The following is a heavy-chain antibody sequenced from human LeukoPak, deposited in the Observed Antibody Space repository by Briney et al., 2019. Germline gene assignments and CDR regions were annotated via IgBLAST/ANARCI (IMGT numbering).Heavy chain of an antibody. V-gene: IGHV3-66*02. Sequence: PGGSLRLSCAASGFTVSSNYMSWVRQAPGKGLEWVSVIYSGGSTYYADSVKGRFTISRDNSKNTLYLQMNSLRADDTAVYYCAREHALRWSRFDYWGQGTLVTVSS. J-gene: IGHJ4*02. CDR2: IYSGGST. D-gene: IGHD4-23*01. CDR1: GFTVSSNY. CDR3: AREHALRWSRFDY.